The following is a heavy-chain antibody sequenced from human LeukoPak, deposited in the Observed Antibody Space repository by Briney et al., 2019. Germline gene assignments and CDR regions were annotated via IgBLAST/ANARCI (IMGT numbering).Heavy chain of an antibody. CDR2: VDPEDGET. CDR1: GYTFTDYY. J-gene: IGHJ4*02. V-gene: IGHV1-69-2*01. Sequence: ASVKVSCKVSGYTFTDYYMHWVQQAPGKGLEWMGVVDPEDGETIYAEKFQGRVTITADTSTDTAYMELSSLRSEDTAVYYCANMISFSGSRTDLFDYWGQGTLVTVSS. CDR3: ANMISFSGSRTDLFDY. D-gene: IGHD1-26*01.